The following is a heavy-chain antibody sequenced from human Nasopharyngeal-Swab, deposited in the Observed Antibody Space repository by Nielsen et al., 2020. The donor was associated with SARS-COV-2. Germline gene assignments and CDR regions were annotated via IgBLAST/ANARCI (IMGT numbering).Heavy chain of an antibody. V-gene: IGHV1-46*01. D-gene: IGHD3-22*01. CDR2: INPSGGST. Sequence: WVRQAPGQGLEWMGIINPSGGSTSYAQKFQGRATMTRGTSTSTVYMELSSLRSEDTAVYYCARIDSSGPGGDYFDYWGQGTLVTVSS. J-gene: IGHJ4*02. CDR3: ARIDSSGPGGDYFDY.